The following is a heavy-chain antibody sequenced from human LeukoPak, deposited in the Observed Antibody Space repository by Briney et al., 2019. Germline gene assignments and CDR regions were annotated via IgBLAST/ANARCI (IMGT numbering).Heavy chain of an antibody. D-gene: IGHD3-10*01. Sequence: GGSLRLSCAACGFTFDDYAMHWVRQAPGKGLEWVSGISWNSGSIGYADSVKGRFTISRDNAKNSLYLQMNSLRAEDTALYYCAKEYYYGSGSLGYWGQGTLVTVSS. CDR3: AKEYYYGSGSLGY. J-gene: IGHJ4*02. CDR2: ISWNSGSI. V-gene: IGHV3-9*01. CDR1: GFTFDDYA.